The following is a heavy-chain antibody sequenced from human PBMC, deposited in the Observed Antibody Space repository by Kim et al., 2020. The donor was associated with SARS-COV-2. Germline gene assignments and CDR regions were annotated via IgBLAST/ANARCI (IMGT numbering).Heavy chain of an antibody. CDR1: GFTVNNFA. CDR3: AKAQPLSSGWYVLED. D-gene: IGHD6-19*01. CDR2: DPGGGGRT. Sequence: GGSLRLSCGASGFTVNNFAMSWVRQAPGKGLEWVSTDPGGGGRTFYADSVKGRFTISRDNSKNTVFLQMNSVRAEDTAVYYCAKAQPLSSGWYVLEDWCQGTLVTVSS. J-gene: IGHJ4*02. V-gene: IGHV3-23*01.